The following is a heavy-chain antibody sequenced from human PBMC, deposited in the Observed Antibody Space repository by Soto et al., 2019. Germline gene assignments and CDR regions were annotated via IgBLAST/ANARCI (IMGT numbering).Heavy chain of an antibody. Sequence: ASETLSLTCTVSGGSISSGGYYWSWIRQHPGKGLEWIGYIYYSGSTYYNPSLKSRVTISVDTSKNQFSLKLSSVTAADTAVYYCARDFLDTAMVTYYGMDVWGQGTTVTVSS. V-gene: IGHV4-31*03. CDR1: GGSISSGGYY. CDR2: IYYSGST. J-gene: IGHJ6*02. D-gene: IGHD5-18*01. CDR3: ARDFLDTAMVTYYGMDV.